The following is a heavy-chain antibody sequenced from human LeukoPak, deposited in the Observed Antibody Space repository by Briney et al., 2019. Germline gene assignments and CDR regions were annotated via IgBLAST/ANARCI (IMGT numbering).Heavy chain of an antibody. CDR2: INPNSGGT. CDR3: AGTGDPPHWYFDL. D-gene: IGHD7-27*01. Sequence: EASVKVSCKASGYTFTGYYMHWVRQAPGQGLEWMGWINPNSGGTNYAQKFQGRVTMTRDTSISTAYMELSRLRSDDTAVYYCAGTGDPPHWYFDLWGRGTLVTVSS. V-gene: IGHV1-2*02. J-gene: IGHJ2*01. CDR1: GYTFTGYY.